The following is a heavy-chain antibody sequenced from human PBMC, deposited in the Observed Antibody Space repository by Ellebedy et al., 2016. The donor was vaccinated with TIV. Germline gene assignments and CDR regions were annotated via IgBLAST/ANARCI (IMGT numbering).Heavy chain of an antibody. CDR2: FDPEDGET. CDR3: ATARNYDSSGYYRFDY. V-gene: IGHV1-24*01. J-gene: IGHJ4*02. Sequence: AASVKVSCKVSGYTLTELSMHWVRQAPGKGLEWMGGFDPEDGETIYAQKFQGRVTMTEDTSTDTDYMELSSLRSEDTAVYYCATARNYDSSGYYRFDYWGQGTRVTVSS. CDR1: GYTLTELS. D-gene: IGHD3-22*01.